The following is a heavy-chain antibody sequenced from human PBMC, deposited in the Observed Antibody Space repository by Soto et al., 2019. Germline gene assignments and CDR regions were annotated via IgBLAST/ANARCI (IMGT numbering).Heavy chain of an antibody. CDR2: ISGSGGST. Sequence: PGGSLRLSCAASGFTFSSYAMSWVRQAPGKGLEWVSAISGSGGSTYYADSVKGRFTISRDNSKNTLYLQMNSLRAEDTAVYYCAKHINYGSGSYLPYYFDYWGQGTLVTVSS. J-gene: IGHJ4*02. CDR3: AKHINYGSGSYLPYYFDY. CDR1: GFTFSSYA. V-gene: IGHV3-23*01. D-gene: IGHD3-10*01.